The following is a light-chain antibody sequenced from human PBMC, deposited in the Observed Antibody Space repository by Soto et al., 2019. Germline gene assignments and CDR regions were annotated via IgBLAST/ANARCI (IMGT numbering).Light chain of an antibody. Sequence: QAVVTQPPSMSGAPGQRVTLSCTGNNSNIGAGYGVNWYQQVPGTAPKLLIYGSQHRPSGVPDRFSGSKSDTSASLAITGLQTEDEADYYCQSYDGSLKVFGGGTKVTVL. CDR3: QSYDGSLKV. J-gene: IGLJ3*02. V-gene: IGLV1-40*01. CDR2: GSQ. CDR1: NSNIGAGYG.